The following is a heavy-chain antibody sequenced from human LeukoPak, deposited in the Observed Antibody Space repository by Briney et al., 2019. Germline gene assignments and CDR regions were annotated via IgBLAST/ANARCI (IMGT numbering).Heavy chain of an antibody. J-gene: IGHJ6*02. CDR2: ISGSGVTT. CDR1: GFTFSTYA. V-gene: IGHV3-23*01. Sequence: AGGSLRLSCAASGFTFSTYAMSWVRQAPGKGLEWVSAISGSGVTTYYADSVKGRFTISRDNSMSTLYLQMNSLRAEDTAVYYCARDFSYDMDVWGQGTTVTVTS. CDR3: ARDFSYDMDV.